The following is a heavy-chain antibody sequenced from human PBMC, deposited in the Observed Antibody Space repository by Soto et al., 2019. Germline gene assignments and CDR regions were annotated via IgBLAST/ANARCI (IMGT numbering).Heavy chain of an antibody. CDR3: ATKPNGLYYFYY. J-gene: IGHJ4*02. Sequence: SETLSLTCTVSGGSISSAGYYWSWIRQHPGKGLEWIGYIYSSGVTYYDPSLKSRVTMSVDMPKNQFSLRLSSVTAADTAVYYFATKPNGLYYFYYCGQGALVTVSS. V-gene: IGHV4-31*03. CDR2: IYSSGVT. CDR1: GGSISSAGYY. D-gene: IGHD2-8*01.